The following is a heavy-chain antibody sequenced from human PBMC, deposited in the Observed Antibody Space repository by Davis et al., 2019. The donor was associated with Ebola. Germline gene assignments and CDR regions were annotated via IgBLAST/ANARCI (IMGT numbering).Heavy chain of an antibody. CDR1: GYTFTSYG. D-gene: IGHD3-22*01. CDR3: ARHRTYYYDSSGYGSYWYFDL. Sequence: AASVKVSCKASGYTFTSYGISWVRQAPGQGLEWMGWISAYNGNTNYAQKIQGRVTMTTDTSTSTAYMELSSLRSEDTAVYYCARHRTYYYDSSGYGSYWYFDLWGRGTLVTVSS. J-gene: IGHJ2*01. CDR2: ISAYNGNT. V-gene: IGHV1-18*01.